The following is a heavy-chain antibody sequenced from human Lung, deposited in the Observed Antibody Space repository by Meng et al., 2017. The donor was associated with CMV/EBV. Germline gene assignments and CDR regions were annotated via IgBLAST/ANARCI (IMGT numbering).Heavy chain of an antibody. CDR3: ARAPYDFWSSYYYVMDV. CDR2: FYSGGST. D-gene: IGHD3-3*01. V-gene: IGHV3-53*01. CDR1: GFTVSSNY. Sequence: GGSLRLXXAAFGFTVSSNYMSWVRQAPGKGLEWVSVFYSGGSTYYADYVKGRFTISRDNSKYTLYLQMDSLRAEDTAVYYCARAPYDFWSSYYYVMDVWGQGXTVTVSS. J-gene: IGHJ6*02.